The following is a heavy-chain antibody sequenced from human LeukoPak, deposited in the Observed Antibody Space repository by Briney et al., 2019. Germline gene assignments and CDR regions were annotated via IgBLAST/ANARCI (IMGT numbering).Heavy chain of an antibody. Sequence: PGRSLRLSCAASGFTFSSYAMHWVRQAPGKGLEWVAVISYDGSNKYYADSVKGRFTISRDNSKNTLYLQMNSLRAEDTAVYYCARDVLDGSSYYFDYWGQGTLVTVSS. D-gene: IGHD5-24*01. CDR1: GFTFSSYA. CDR2: ISYDGSNK. CDR3: ARDVLDGSSYYFDY. V-gene: IGHV3-30-3*01. J-gene: IGHJ4*02.